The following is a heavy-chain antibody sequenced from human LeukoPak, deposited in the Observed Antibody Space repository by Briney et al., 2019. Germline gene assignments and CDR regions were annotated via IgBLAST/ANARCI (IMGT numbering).Heavy chain of an antibody. Sequence: GASVKVSCKASGYRFISNYIQWVRQAPGLGPEWMGWMHPGNGNTRYAEKFQGRVTMTRDTSINTAYMDLSSLRYDDTAGYYCAREGSYCVGGDCYSFDFWGQGTLITVSS. J-gene: IGHJ4*02. V-gene: IGHV1-2*02. D-gene: IGHD2-21*02. CDR3: AREGSYCVGGDCYSFDF. CDR2: MHPGNGNT. CDR1: GYRFISNY.